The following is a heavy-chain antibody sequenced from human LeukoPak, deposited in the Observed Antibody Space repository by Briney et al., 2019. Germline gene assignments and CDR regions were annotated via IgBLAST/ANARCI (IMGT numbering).Heavy chain of an antibody. CDR2: IYISGST. V-gene: IGHV4-61*02. D-gene: IGHD3-9*01. CDR3: ARSTYDILTGYYGALDY. J-gene: IGHJ4*02. Sequence: SETLSLTCTVSGVSISSGSYYWSWIRQPAGKGLEWIGRIYISGSTNYNPSLKSRVTISVDTSKNQFSLKLSSVTAADTAVYYCARSTYDILTGYYGALDYWGQGTLVTVSS. CDR1: GVSISSGSYY.